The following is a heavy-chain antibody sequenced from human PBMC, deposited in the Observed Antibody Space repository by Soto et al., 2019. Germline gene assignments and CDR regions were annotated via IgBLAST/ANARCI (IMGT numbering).Heavy chain of an antibody. CDR2: VKREIDGATT. J-gene: IGHJ4*02. V-gene: IGHV3-15*01. Sequence: GPLRLSGSPSEYTLSNVWMSWVRQAPGKGLEWVGRVKREIDGATTDYAAPVKGRFTIPRDDAKNTVYLQMNSLRTEDTAVYYCTTDPIRDYWGLGTLVTVYS. CDR1: EYTLSNVW. CDR3: TTDPIRDY. D-gene: IGHD2-21*01.